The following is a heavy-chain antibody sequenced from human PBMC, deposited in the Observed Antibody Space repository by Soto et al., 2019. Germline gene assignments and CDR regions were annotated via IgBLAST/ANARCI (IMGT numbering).Heavy chain of an antibody. CDR2: IIPIFGTA. CDR1: GGTFSIYA. Sequence: GASVKVSCKASGGTFSIYAISCVRQAPGQGLEWMGGIIPIFGTANYAQKFQGRVTITADESTSTAYMELSSLRSEDTAVYYCARDFEYSSSTRFDPWGQGTLVTVSS. V-gene: IGHV1-69*13. J-gene: IGHJ5*02. CDR3: ARDFEYSSSTRFDP. D-gene: IGHD6-6*01.